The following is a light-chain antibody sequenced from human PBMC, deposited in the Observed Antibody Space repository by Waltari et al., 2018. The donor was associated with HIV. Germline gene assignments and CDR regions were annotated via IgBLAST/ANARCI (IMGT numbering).Light chain of an antibody. Sequence: EIVLTQSPATLSLSPGDRATTSCRASQSVSSYLAWYQQKPGQAPRLLIYAAFKRATGIPARFSGSGSGTDFTLTISSLEPEDFAVYYCQQRSNWPPWTFGQGTKVEIK. CDR3: QQRSNWPPWT. J-gene: IGKJ1*01. CDR1: QSVSSY. V-gene: IGKV3-11*01. CDR2: AAF.